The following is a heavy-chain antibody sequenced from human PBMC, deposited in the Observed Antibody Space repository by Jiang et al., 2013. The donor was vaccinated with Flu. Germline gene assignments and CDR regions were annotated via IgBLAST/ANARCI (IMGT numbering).Heavy chain of an antibody. V-gene: IGHV1-69*01. Sequence: KPGSSVKISCKASGGSFSSYASSWVRQAPGQGLEWMGGIIPIFGTTNYAQKFQGRVTITADESTSTAYMELNSLRSEDTAVYYCARVNGGYSSGGPFDYWGQGTLVTVSS. D-gene: IGHD5-18*01. CDR3: ARVNGGYSSGGPFDY. CDR2: IIPIFGTT. J-gene: IGHJ4*02. CDR1: GGSFSSYA.